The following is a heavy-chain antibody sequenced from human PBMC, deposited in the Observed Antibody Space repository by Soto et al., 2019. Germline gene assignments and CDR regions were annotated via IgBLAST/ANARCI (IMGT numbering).Heavy chain of an antibody. CDR1: GGSISSGDYY. Sequence: QVQLQESGPGLVKPSQTLSLTCTVSGGSISSGDYYWSWIRQPPGKGLEWIGYIYYSGSTYYNPSLKSRVTISVDTSKNQVSRKLSSVTAADTAVYYCARGLFYYDSSGYYYVHYFDYWGKGTLVTVSS. V-gene: IGHV4-30-4*01. J-gene: IGHJ4*02. CDR3: ARGLFYYDSSGYYYVHYFDY. CDR2: IYYSGST. D-gene: IGHD3-22*01.